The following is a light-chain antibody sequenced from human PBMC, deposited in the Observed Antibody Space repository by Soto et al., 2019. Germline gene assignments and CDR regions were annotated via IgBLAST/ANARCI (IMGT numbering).Light chain of an antibody. V-gene: IGLV1-44*01. CDR2: SNN. J-gene: IGLJ2*01. CDR1: SSNLGGNT. CDR3: AAWDDSLDAVV. Sequence: QSVLTQPPSASGTPGQRVTISCSGSSSNLGGNTVNWYQQLPGTAPSVLMYSNNQRPSGVPDRFSGSKSGTSASLAISGLQSEDEADYYCAAWDDSLDAVVFGGGTKLTVL.